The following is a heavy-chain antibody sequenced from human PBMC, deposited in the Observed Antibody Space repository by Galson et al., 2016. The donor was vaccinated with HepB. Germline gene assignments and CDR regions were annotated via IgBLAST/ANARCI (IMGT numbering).Heavy chain of an antibody. Sequence: SVKVSCKASGYTFTSYFVHWVRQAPGQGLEWMGIINANSGSSNYAQKVQGRVTLTRDTATSTVNMEMTSLTSEDTAVYYCARGADDFDFWGQGTLVTVSS. J-gene: IGHJ4*02. V-gene: IGHV1-46*01. CDR2: INANSGSS. D-gene: IGHD6-19*01. CDR1: GYTFTSYF. CDR3: ARGADDFDF.